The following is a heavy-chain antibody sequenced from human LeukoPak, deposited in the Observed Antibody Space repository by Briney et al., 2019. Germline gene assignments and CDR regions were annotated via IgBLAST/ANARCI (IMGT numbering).Heavy chain of an antibody. Sequence: SETLSLTCTVSGGSISSYYWSWLRQPPGQGLEWIAYIHSSGYTNYNPSLKSRVTISVDTSKNQFSLKVTSVTAADTAVYYCVKRQGPNSGSYDYFDPWGQGTLVTVSS. J-gene: IGHJ5*02. CDR1: GGSISSYY. CDR2: IHSSGYT. V-gene: IGHV4-4*09. D-gene: IGHD1-26*01. CDR3: VKRQGPNSGSYDYFDP.